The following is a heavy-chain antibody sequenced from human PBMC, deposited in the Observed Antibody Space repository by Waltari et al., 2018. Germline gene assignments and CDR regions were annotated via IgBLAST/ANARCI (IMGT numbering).Heavy chain of an antibody. Sequence: EVQLVESGGDLVQPGGSLRLSCSASAFSFHTYWMAWFRQGPGKRLEWVATIKPDGSDKYYVDSVRGRFAISRDNAKNLLYLQMNSLRAEDTAIFYCAKMGAGRAPDYWGQGTLVTVSS. J-gene: IGHJ4*02. CDR3: AKMGAGRAPDY. V-gene: IGHV3-7*03. D-gene: IGHD3-16*01. CDR1: AFSFHTYW. CDR2: IKPDGSDK.